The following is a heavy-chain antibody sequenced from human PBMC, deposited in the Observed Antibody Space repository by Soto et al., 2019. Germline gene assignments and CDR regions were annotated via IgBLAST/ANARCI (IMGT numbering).Heavy chain of an antibody. J-gene: IGHJ5*02. CDR1: GFTFSSYW. CDR3: ARDLRRITIFGVVIYGGDWFDP. D-gene: IGHD3-3*01. CDR2: IKQDGSEK. Sequence: PGGSLRLSCAASGFTFSSYWMSWVRQAPGKWLEWVANIKQDGSEKYYVDSVKGRFTISRDNAKNSLYLQMNSLRAEDTAVYYCARDLRRITIFGVVIYGGDWFDPWGQGXLVTVSS. V-gene: IGHV3-7*03.